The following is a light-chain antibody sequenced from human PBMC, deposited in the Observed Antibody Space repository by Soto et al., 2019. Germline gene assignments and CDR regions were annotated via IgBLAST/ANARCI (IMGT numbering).Light chain of an antibody. CDR1: QSVSRN. Sequence: EIVMTQSPATLSVSPGERATLSCRASQSVSRNLAWYQQRPGQAPRLLISGASTRATGIAARFSGSGSGREFTLTISSLQSEDSALYYCQHYGGSMYTFGQGTKLEIK. CDR3: QHYGGSMYT. V-gene: IGKV3-15*01. J-gene: IGKJ2*01. CDR2: GAS.